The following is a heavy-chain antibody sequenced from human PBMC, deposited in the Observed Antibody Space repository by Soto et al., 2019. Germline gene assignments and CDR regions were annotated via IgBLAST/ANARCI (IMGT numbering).Heavy chain of an antibody. Sequence: LRLSCAASGFTFSSYAMNWVRQAPGKGLEWVSALSGSGASTYYADSVKGRFTISRDNSKNTLYLQMNSLRAEDTAVYYCAKGVKAAAGAGSRFDPWGQGTLVTVSS. CDR2: LSGSGAST. D-gene: IGHD6-13*01. V-gene: IGHV3-23*01. CDR1: GFTFSSYA. CDR3: AKGVKAAAGAGSRFDP. J-gene: IGHJ5*02.